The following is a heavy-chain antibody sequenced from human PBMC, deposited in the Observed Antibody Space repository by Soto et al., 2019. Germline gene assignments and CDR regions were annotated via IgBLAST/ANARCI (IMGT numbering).Heavy chain of an antibody. Sequence: SETLSLTCAVYGGSFSGYYWSWIRQPPGKGLEWIGEINHSGSTNYNPSLKGRVTISVDTSKNQFSLKLSSVTAADTAVYYCARGQDDSSGYSQDFDYWGQGTLVTVSS. CDR1: GGSFSGYY. J-gene: IGHJ4*02. CDR3: ARGQDDSSGYSQDFDY. V-gene: IGHV4-34*01. CDR2: INHSGST. D-gene: IGHD3-22*01.